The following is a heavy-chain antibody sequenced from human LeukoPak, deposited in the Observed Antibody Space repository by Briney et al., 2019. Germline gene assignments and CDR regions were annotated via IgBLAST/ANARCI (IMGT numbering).Heavy chain of an antibody. CDR2: IGTAGDT. J-gene: IGHJ3*02. Sequence: AGGSLRLSCAASGFTFSSYDMHWVRQATGKSLEWVSAIGTAGDTYYPGSVKGRFTISRENAKNSLYLQMNSLRAGDTAVYYCARAISRTGAFDIWGQGTMVTVSS. CDR3: ARAISRTGAFDI. V-gene: IGHV3-13*01. D-gene: IGHD3-3*02. CDR1: GFTFSSYD.